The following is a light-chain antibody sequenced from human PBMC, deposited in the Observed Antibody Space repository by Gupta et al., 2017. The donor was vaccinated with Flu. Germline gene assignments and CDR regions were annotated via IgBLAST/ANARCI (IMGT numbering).Light chain of an antibody. Sequence: QSALTPPRSVSGSPGQSVAISCTGTSSDVGAYNYVSWYQQHPGKAPKLIIYDVTKRPSGVPDRFTGSKSGNTASLTISGLQPEDEADYHCCSFGAASFFGGGTKLTVL. CDR1: SSDVGAYNY. CDR3: CSFGAASF. CDR2: DVT. V-gene: IGLV2-11*01. J-gene: IGLJ2*01.